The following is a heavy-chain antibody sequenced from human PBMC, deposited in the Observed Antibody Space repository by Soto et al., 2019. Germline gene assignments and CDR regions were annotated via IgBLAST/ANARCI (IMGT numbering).Heavy chain of an antibody. V-gene: IGHV3-21*01. CDR1: GFPFTRYS. J-gene: IGHJ4*02. Sequence: GGSLRLSCAASGFPFTRYSMNLVRQSPGKGLEWVSSISITTNYIYYADSMKGRFTVSGDNAKNSVYLEMNSLSAEDTAVYYCARESEDLTSNFDYWGQGTLVT. CDR2: ISITTNYI. CDR3: ARESEDLTSNFDY.